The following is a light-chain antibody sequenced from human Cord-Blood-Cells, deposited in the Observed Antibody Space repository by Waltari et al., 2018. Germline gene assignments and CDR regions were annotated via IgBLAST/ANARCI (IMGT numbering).Light chain of an antibody. CDR3: QQYNSCPLT. CDR2: KAS. CDR1: QSISSW. V-gene: IGKV1-5*03. J-gene: IGKJ4*01. Sequence: DIQMTQSPSTLSASVGDRVTITCRASQSISSWLAWYQQKPGKAPKLLIYKASSLESGVPSRCSGSGSGTEFTLTISSLQPDDFATYYCQQYNSCPLTFGGGTKVEIK.